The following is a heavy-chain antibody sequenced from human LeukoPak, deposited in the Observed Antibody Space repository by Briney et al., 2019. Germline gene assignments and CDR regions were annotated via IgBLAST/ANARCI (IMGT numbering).Heavy chain of an antibody. J-gene: IGHJ4*02. V-gene: IGHV3-53*01. D-gene: IGHD5-24*01. CDR2: IYSGGST. Sequence: TGGSLRLSCAVSGLTFNNYAMSWVRQAPGKGLEWVSVIYSGGSTYYADSVKGRFTISRDNSKSTLYLQMNSLRAEDTAVYYCARGDAYYFDYWGQGTLVTVSS. CDR1: GLTFNNYA. CDR3: ARGDAYYFDY.